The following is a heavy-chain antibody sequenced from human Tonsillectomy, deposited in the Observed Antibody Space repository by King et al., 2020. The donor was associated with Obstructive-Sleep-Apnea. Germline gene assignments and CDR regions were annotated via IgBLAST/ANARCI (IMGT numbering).Heavy chain of an antibody. CDR3: ATGGPDAFDF. J-gene: IGHJ3*01. CDR2: ISSSTSTI. CDR1: GITFSSYS. V-gene: IGHV3-48*04. Sequence: VQLVESGGGLVQPGGSLRLSCAASGITFSSYSMIWVRQAPGKGLEWVSYISSSTSTIYYADSVKGRFTISRDNAKNSLYLQMNSLRAEDTAVYYCATGGPDAFDFWGRGTMVTVSS. D-gene: IGHD3-16*01.